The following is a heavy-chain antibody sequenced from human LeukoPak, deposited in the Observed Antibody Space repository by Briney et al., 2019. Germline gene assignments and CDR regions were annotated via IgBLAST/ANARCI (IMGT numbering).Heavy chain of an antibody. CDR2: IGIDSGNT. CDR1: GFPFIECS. CDR3: ARDHNYAFDN. D-gene: IGHD1-1*01. Sequence: GGSLRLSCTASGFPFIECSMNWVRQAPGKGLEWISYIGIDSGNTKYADSVRGRFTISADKAKNSLYLQMNSLRVEDTAVYYCARDHNYAFDNWGQGTLVSVAS. V-gene: IGHV3-48*01. J-gene: IGHJ4*02.